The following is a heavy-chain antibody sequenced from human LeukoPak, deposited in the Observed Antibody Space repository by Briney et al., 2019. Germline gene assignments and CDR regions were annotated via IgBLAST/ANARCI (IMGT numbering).Heavy chain of an antibody. CDR3: ARLLSFGEAAAGPKALDNWFDP. CDR1: GYSFTSYW. CDR2: IYPGDSDT. V-gene: IGHV5-51*01. Sequence: GESLKISCKGSGYSFTSYWIGWVRQMPGKGLEWMGIIYPGDSDTRYSPSFQGQVTISADKSISTAYLQWSSLKASDTAMYYCARLLSFGEAAAGPKALDNWFDPWGQGTLVTVSS. J-gene: IGHJ5*02. D-gene: IGHD6-13*01.